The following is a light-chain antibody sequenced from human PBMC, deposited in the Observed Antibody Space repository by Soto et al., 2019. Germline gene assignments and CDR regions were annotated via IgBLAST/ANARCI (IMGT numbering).Light chain of an antibody. Sequence: QPALTHPPSGTGVHRQGRTISCTGNSSDVGAYNYVSWYQQLPGKAPKLIIYEVSKRPSGVPDRFSGSKSGNTASLTVSGLQAEDEADYYCTSYAGTYSFFYVFGTGTKVTVL. J-gene: IGLJ1*01. CDR2: EVS. V-gene: IGLV2-8*01. CDR1: SSDVGAYNY. CDR3: TSYAGTYSFFYV.